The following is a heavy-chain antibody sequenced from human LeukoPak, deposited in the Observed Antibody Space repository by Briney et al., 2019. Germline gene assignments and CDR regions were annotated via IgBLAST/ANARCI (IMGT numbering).Heavy chain of an antibody. J-gene: IGHJ4*02. CDR2: IDPEDGKT. Sequence: GASVKVSCKASGYTFKDPFIHWIKQTPGKGLEWMGRIDPEDGKTTYAKNFQDRVAMTADVSVATAYLELSDLRSEDTALYYCSTQDSDWNDCYYWGQGTLVIVSS. V-gene: IGHV1-69-2*01. CDR1: GYTFKDPF. D-gene: IGHD1-1*01. CDR3: STQDSDWNDCYY.